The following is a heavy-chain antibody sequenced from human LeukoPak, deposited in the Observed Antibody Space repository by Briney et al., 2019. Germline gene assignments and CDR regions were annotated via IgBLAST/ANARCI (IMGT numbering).Heavy chain of an antibody. CDR2: INHSGST. Sequence: SETLSLTCAVYGGSFSGYYWSWIRQPPGKGLEWIWEINHSGSTNYNPSLKSRVTISVDTSKNQFSLKLSSVTAADTAVYYCARARGSFDYWGQGTLVTVSS. CDR3: ARARGSFDY. V-gene: IGHV4-34*01. D-gene: IGHD2-15*01. J-gene: IGHJ4*02. CDR1: GGSFSGYY.